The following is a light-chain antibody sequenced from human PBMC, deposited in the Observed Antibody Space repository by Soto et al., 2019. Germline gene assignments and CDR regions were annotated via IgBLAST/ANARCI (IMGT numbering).Light chain of an antibody. CDR1: SSDVGGYNY. CDR3: SSYAGSNNFGV. Sequence: QSALTQPPSASGSPGQSVTISCTGTSSDVGGYNYVSWYQHHPGKAPKLMIYEVSKRPSGVPDRLSGSKSGNTAALTVSGLQAEDEADYYCSSYAGSNNFGVFGGGTKLTVL. CDR2: EVS. V-gene: IGLV2-8*01. J-gene: IGLJ2*01.